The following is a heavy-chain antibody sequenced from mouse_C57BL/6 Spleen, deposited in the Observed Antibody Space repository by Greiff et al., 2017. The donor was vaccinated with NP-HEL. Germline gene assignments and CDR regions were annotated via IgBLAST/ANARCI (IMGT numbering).Heavy chain of an antibody. CDR2: INPSSGYT. V-gene: IGHV1-7*01. CDR3: YGNYVDY. D-gene: IGHD2-1*01. CDR1: GYTFTSYW. J-gene: IGHJ2*01. Sequence: QVQLQQSGAELAKPGASVTLSCKASGYTFTSYWMHWVKQRPGQGLEWIGYINPSSGYTKYNQKFKDTATLTADKSSSTAYMQLSSLTYEDSAVYYCYGNYVDYGGQGTTLTVSS.